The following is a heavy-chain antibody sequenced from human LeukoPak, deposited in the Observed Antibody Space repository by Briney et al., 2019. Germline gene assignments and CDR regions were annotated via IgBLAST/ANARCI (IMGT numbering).Heavy chain of an antibody. CDR1: GFTFSSYA. CDR3: ATHPQTSTVQYSRSDY. D-gene: IGHD6-6*01. J-gene: IGHJ4*02. V-gene: IGHV3-23*01. CDR2: ISGSGGST. Sequence: GGSLRLSCAASGFTFSSYAMSWVRQAPGKGLEWVSAISGSGGSTYYADSVKGRFTISRDNSKNTLYLQMNSLRAEDTAVYYCATHPQTSTVQYSRSDYWGQGTLVTVSS.